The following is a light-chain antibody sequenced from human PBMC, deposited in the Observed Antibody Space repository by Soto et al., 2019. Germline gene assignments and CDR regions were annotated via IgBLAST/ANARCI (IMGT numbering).Light chain of an antibody. CDR2: GAS. CDR3: QQYNNWPFMYT. Sequence: EVVLTHSPATLSFSPVDRVTLSCRASQGVSTKLAWYQQKPGQSPRLLIYGASTRATGIPARFSGSGSGTEFTLTISSLQSEDFAVYYCQQYNNWPFMYTFGQGTRLEIK. CDR1: QGVSTK. J-gene: IGKJ5*01. V-gene: IGKV3-15*01.